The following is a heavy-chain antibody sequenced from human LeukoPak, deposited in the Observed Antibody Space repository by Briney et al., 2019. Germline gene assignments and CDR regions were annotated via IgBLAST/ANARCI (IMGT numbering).Heavy chain of an antibody. CDR3: ARVVPAAIEVIGGWFDP. CDR2: INRSGST. CDR1: GGSFSGYY. V-gene: IGHV4-34*01. D-gene: IGHD2-2*02. J-gene: IGHJ5*02. Sequence: PSETLSLTCAVYGGSFSGYYWSWIRQPPGKGLEWIGEINRSGSTNYNPSLKSRVTISVDASKNQFSLKLSSVTAADTAVYYCARVVPAAIEVIGGWFDPWGQGTLVTVSS.